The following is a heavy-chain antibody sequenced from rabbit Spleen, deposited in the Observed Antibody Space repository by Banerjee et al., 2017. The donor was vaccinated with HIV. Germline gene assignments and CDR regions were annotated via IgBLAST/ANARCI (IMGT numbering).Heavy chain of an antibody. CDR1: GFTLSSYY. CDR3: ARDAATSFSSYGMDL. Sequence: QEQLKESGGGLVQPGGSLKLSCKASGFTLSSYYMNWVRQAPGKGLEWIGYIDVGSSDFTYFAAWAKGRFTISKASSTSVTLQMTSLTAADTATYFCARDAATSFSSYGMDLWGQGTLVTVS. D-gene: IGHD8-1*01. V-gene: IGHV1S45*01. CDR2: IDVGSSDFT. J-gene: IGHJ6*01.